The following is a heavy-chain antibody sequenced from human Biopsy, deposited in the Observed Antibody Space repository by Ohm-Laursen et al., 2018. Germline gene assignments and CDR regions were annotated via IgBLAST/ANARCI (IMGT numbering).Heavy chain of an antibody. CDR1: GFTFTNAW. J-gene: IGHJ6*01. CDR2: IKRKTDGGAT. V-gene: IGHV3-15*01. Sequence: SLRLSCAASGFTFTNAWMSWVRQAPGKGPEWVGLIKRKTDGGATDYAAPVKGRFTTSRDDSKNTLYLQMNSLKTEDTAVYYCTTEVGITYYYYYGMDVWGQGTTVTVSS. CDR3: TTEVGITYYYYYGMDV. D-gene: IGHD1-14*01.